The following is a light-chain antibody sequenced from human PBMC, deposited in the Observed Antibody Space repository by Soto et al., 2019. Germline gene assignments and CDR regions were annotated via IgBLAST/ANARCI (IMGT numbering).Light chain of an antibody. V-gene: IGKV1-5*01. CDR2: DAS. Sequence: DIQMTQSPSTLSASVGDRVTITCRASQSISSWLAWYQQKPGKAPKLLIYDASSLESGVPSRFSGSGSGTEFPLTISSLQADDFATYCCQQYNTLPAFGQGTKLEIK. CDR3: QQYNTLPA. CDR1: QSISSW. J-gene: IGKJ2*01.